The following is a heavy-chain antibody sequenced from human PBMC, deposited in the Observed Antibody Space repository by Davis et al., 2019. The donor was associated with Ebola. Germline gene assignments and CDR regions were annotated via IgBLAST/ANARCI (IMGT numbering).Heavy chain of an antibody. Sequence: GGSLRLSCAASGFTFSSYAMSWVRQAPGKGLEWVSAISGSGGSTYYADSVKGRVTISRDNSRNTLYLQMNSLRAEDTAVYYCARGIPFRAITMIVVVMDYFDYWGQGTLVTVSS. CDR1: GFTFSSYA. CDR2: ISGSGGST. V-gene: IGHV3-23*01. J-gene: IGHJ4*02. D-gene: IGHD3-22*01. CDR3: ARGIPFRAITMIVVVMDYFDY.